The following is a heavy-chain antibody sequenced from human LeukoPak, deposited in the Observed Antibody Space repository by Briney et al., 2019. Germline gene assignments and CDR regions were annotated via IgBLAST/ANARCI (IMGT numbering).Heavy chain of an antibody. CDR2: INPISGTT. D-gene: IGHD3-16*01. CDR1: VYTLTGYY. CDR3: VRDLMTTPTWDFDY. J-gene: IGHJ4*02. Sequence: ASVKVSCKASVYTLTGYYMHWVRQAPGQGLEWMGWINPISGTTNYAQKLQGRVTVTRDTSISTVYMELSRLESDDTAVYYCVRDLMTTPTWDFDYWGQGTLVTVAS. V-gene: IGHV1-2*02.